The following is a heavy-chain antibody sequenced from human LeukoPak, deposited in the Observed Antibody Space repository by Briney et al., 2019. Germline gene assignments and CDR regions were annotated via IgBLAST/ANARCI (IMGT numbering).Heavy chain of an antibody. J-gene: IGHJ4*02. D-gene: IGHD6-19*01. CDR1: GGSISSYY. Sequence: SESLSLTCTVSGGSISSYYWSWIRQPPGKGLEWIGYIYYSGSTNYNPSLKSRVTISVDTSKNQFSLKLSSVTAADTAVYYCARDRGAVAAHFDYWGQGTLVTVSS. V-gene: IGHV4-59*01. CDR2: IYYSGST. CDR3: ARDRGAVAAHFDY.